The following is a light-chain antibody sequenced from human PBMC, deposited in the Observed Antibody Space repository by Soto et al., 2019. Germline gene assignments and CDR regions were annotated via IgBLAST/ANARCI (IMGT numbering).Light chain of an antibody. Sequence: EIVLTQSPGTLSLSPGERATLSCRASQNVARNYLAWYQQMPGQAPRLLIYDASTRATGIPDRFSGSGSGTDFTLTISRLEPEDFAVYFCQQYARSPLAFGGGTKGDI. V-gene: IGKV3-20*01. CDR1: QNVARNY. CDR3: QQYARSPLA. J-gene: IGKJ4*01. CDR2: DAS.